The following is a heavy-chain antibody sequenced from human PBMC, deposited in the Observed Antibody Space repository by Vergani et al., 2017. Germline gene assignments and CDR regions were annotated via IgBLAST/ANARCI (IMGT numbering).Heavy chain of an antibody. D-gene: IGHD3-10*01. CDR1: GYSFTSYW. Sequence: EVQLVQSGAEVKKPGESLRISCKGSGYSFTSYWISWVRQMPGKGLEWMGRIDPSDSYTNYSPSFQGHVTSSADKSISTAYLQWSSLKASDTAMYYCARGRVRGVSVSPFDYWGQGTLVTVSS. CDR3: ARGRVRGVSVSPFDY. V-gene: IGHV5-10-1*03. J-gene: IGHJ4*02. CDR2: IDPSDSYT.